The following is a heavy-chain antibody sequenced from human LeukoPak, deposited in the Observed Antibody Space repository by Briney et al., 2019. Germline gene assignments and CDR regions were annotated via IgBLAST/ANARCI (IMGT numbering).Heavy chain of an antibody. J-gene: IGHJ6*03. CDR3: ARESSGWPYYYYYMDV. CDR2: IYTSGST. Sequence: SETLSLACTVSGGSISSGSYYWSWIRQPAGKGLEWFGRIYTSGSTNYNPYLKSRVTISVDTSRNQFSLKLSSVTAADTAVYYCARESSGWPYYYYYMDVCGKGTTITVSS. D-gene: IGHD6-19*01. V-gene: IGHV4-61*02. CDR1: GGSISSGSYY.